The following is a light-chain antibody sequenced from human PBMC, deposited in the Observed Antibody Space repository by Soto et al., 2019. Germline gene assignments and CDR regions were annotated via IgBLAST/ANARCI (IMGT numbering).Light chain of an antibody. CDR3: QQYNKWPPWT. Sequence: EIVLTQSPGTLSLSPGERATLSCRASQSVSGTYLAWYQQTPGQAPRLLIYGASTRATGIPDRFSGSGSGTDFTLTISRLEPEDFAVYYCQQYNKWPPWTFGQGTKVDIK. J-gene: IGKJ1*01. CDR1: QSVSGTY. CDR2: GAS. V-gene: IGKV3-20*01.